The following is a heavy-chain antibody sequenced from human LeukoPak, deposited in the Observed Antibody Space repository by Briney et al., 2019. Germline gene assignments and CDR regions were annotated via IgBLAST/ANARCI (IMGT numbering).Heavy chain of an antibody. J-gene: IGHJ4*02. V-gene: IGHV4-59*10. CDR3: ARHKDCSGGSCYPYYFDY. CDR1: GGSSSGYY. CDR2: IYTSGST. D-gene: IGHD2-15*01. Sequence: SETLSLTCAVYGGSSSGYYWSWIRQPAGKGLEWIGRIYTSGSTNYNPSLKSRVTISVDTSKNQFSLKLSSVTAADTAVYYCARHKDCSGGSCYPYYFDYWGQGTLVTVSS.